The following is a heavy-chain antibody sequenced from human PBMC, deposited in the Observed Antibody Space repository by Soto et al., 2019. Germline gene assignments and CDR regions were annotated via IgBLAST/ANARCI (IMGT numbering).Heavy chain of an antibody. J-gene: IGHJ5*02. CDR2: INHSESI. V-gene: IGHV4-34*01. CDR1: GGSFSGYY. D-gene: IGHD3-10*01. Sequence: PSETLSLTCAVYGGSFSGYYWSWIRQPPGKGLEWIGEINHSESINYNPSLKSRVTISVDTSKNQFSLKLSSVTAADTAVYYCARGIGGYYGSGSYNWFDPWGQGTLVTVSS. CDR3: ARGIGGYYGSGSYNWFDP.